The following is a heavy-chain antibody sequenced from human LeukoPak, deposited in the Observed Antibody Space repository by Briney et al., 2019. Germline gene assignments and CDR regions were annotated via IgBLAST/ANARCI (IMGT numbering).Heavy chain of an antibody. V-gene: IGHV1-69*13. J-gene: IGHJ5*02. CDR2: IIPIFGTA. D-gene: IGHD2-2*01. CDR3: ARGIVVEPTANWFDP. CDR1: GGTFSSYA. Sequence: GASVNVSCKASGGTFSSYAISWVRQAPGQGLEWMGGIIPIFGTANYAQKFQGRVTITADESTSTAYMELSSLRSEDTAVYYCARGIVVEPTANWFDPWGQGILVTVSS.